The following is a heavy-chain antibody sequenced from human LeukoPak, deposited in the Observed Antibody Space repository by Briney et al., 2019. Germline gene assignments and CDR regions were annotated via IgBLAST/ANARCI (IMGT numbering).Heavy chain of an antibody. J-gene: IGHJ4*02. D-gene: IGHD2-8*01. V-gene: IGHV3-74*01. Sequence: GGSLRLACAASGFTFSGHWMHWVRQTPGKGLVWVADINGDGTATNYAGSMKGRFTISRDNAKNMLYLQMNTLRAEDTAVYYCAKDKWWGASDHWGQGSLVTVSS. CDR3: AKDKWWGASDH. CDR1: GFTFSGHW. CDR2: INGDGTAT.